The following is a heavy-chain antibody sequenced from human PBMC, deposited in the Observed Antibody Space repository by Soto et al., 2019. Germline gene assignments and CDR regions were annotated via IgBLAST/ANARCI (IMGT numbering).Heavy chain of an antibody. V-gene: IGHV3-23*01. D-gene: IGHD3-22*01. CDR1: GFTFSNAW. Sequence: PGGSLRLSCEASGFTFSNAWMNWVRQGPGKGLEWVSAISGSGGSTYYADSVKGRFTISRDNSKNTLYLQMNSRRAEDTAVYYWAKETYYYDSSGYYYDVYFDYWGQGTLVTVSS. CDR2: ISGSGGST. CDR3: AKETYYYDSSGYYYDVYFDY. J-gene: IGHJ4*02.